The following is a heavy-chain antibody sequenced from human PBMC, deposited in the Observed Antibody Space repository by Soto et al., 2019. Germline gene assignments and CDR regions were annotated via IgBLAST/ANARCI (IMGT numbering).Heavy chain of an antibody. CDR3: ARDQHVLRYFDWLTHYYYYGMDV. CDR2: ISAYNGNT. J-gene: IGHJ6*02. CDR1: GYTFTSYG. D-gene: IGHD3-9*01. Sequence: SVKVSCKASGYTFTSYGISWVRQAPGQGLEWMGWISAYNGNTNYAQKLQGRVTMTTDTSTSTAYMELRSLRSDDTAVYYCARDQHVLRYFDWLTHYYYYGMDVWGQGTTVTVSS. V-gene: IGHV1-18*01.